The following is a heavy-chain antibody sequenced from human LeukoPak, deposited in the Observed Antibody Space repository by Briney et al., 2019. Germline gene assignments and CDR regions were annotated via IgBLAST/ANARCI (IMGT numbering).Heavy chain of an antibody. CDR3: PKDKVAATRNHMDV. CDR2: ISWNSGSI. Sequence: CRSLRLSCASSGVTFGGYAMHWVRQAPGKGLEWVGGISWNSGSIAYADSVKGRFTISRDNAKPSLYLHMNSLRAEDTALNYCPKDKVAATRNHMDVWGRGSTVTVYS. J-gene: IGHJ6*03. D-gene: IGHD6-13*01. CDR1: GVTFGGYA. V-gene: IGHV3-9*01.